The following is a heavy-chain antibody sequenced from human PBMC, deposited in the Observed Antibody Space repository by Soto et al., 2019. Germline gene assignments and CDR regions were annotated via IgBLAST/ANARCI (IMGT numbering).Heavy chain of an antibody. V-gene: IGHV4-61*01. CDR2: IYYSGST. CDR1: GGSVSSGSYY. D-gene: IGHD3-9*01. J-gene: IGHJ5*02. CDR3: ATYDILASYYH. Sequence: SETLSLTCTVSGGSVSSGSYYWNWIRQPPGKGLEWIGYIYYSGSTNYNPSLKSRVTISVDTSKNQFSLKLSSVTAADTAVYYCATYDILASYYHWGQGTLVTVSS.